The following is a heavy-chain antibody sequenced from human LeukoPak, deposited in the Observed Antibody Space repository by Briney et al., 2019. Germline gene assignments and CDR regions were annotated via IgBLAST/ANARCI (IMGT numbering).Heavy chain of an antibody. V-gene: IGHV5-51*01. J-gene: IGHJ5*02. CDR3: ARLADRWFDP. CDR1: GYSFTNYW. Sequence: GESLKISCKGSGYSFTNYWIAWVRQMPGKGLEWMGIIHPGDSDTIYSPSFQGQVTISADKSISTAYLQWSSLKASDTAMYYCARLADRWFDPWGQGTLVTVSS. CDR2: IHPGDSDT.